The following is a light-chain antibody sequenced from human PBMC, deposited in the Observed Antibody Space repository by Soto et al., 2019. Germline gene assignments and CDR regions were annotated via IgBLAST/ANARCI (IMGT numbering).Light chain of an antibody. CDR2: DAS. V-gene: IGKV1-5*01. CDR3: QQYNSYSLT. Sequence: IQMTQSPSTLSASVGDRVTITFRASQSISSLLAWYQQKPGKAPKLLIYDASSLESGVPSRFSGSGSGTEFALTISSLQPDDFASYYCQQYNSYSLTFGGGTKVDIK. CDR1: QSISSL. J-gene: IGKJ4*01.